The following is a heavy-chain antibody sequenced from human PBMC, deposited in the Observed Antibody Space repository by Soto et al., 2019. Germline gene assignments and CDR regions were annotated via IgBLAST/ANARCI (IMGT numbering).Heavy chain of an antibody. D-gene: IGHD3-10*01. J-gene: IGHJ4*02. V-gene: IGHV4-59*08. Sequence: QVQLQESGPGLVKPSETLSLTCTVSGGSISSYYWSWIRQPPGKGLEWIGYIYYSGSTNYNPSLKSPVTISVDTPKTQSPLKLTSMTAADTAVYYCARHNYGSGSTYFDYWGQGTLVTVSS. CDR2: IYYSGST. CDR1: GGSISSYY. CDR3: ARHNYGSGSTYFDY.